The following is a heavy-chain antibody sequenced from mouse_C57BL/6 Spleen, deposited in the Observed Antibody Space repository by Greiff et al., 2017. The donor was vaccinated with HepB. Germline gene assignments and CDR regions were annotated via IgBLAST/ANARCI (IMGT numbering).Heavy chain of an antibody. CDR1: GFTFTDYY. V-gene: IGHV7-3*01. D-gene: IGHD2-10*01. J-gene: IGHJ2*01. Sequence: DVQLVESGGGLVQPGGSLSLSCAASGFTFTDYYMSWVRQPPGKALEWLGFIRNKANGYTTEYSASVKGRFTISRDNSQSILYLQMNALRAEDSATYYCARYRGLLSIFDYWGQGTTLTVSS. CDR2: IRNKANGYTT. CDR3: ARYRGLLSIFDY.